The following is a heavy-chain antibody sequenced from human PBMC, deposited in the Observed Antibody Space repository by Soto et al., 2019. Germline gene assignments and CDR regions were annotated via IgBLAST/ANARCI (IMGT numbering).Heavy chain of an antibody. CDR2: ISYSGSTI. CDR1: GFTFSSYE. V-gene: IGHV3-48*03. CDR3: ARTYGIAVAGNN. J-gene: IGHJ4*02. Sequence: GGSLRLSCVASGFTFSSYEMNWVRQAPGKGLEWVSYISYSGSTIHYADSVKGRFTISRDNAKSSLYLQMNSLRAEDTAVYYCARTYGIAVAGNNWGQGTLVTVPQ. D-gene: IGHD6-19*01.